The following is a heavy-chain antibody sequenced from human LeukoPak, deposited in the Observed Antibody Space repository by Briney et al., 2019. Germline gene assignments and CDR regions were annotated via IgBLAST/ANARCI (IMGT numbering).Heavy chain of an antibody. CDR1: GFTLSNYE. CDR3: ARGPSSGWYATYYFNF. CDR2: ISSSGSTI. V-gene: IGHV3-48*03. J-gene: IGHJ4*02. Sequence: PGGSLRLSRAASGFTLSNYEMNWVRQARGKGLEGVSYISSSGSTIYYADSVKGRFTISRDNAKNSLFLQMNSLRAEDTAVYYCARGPSSGWYATYYFNFWGQGTLVTVSS. D-gene: IGHD6-19*01.